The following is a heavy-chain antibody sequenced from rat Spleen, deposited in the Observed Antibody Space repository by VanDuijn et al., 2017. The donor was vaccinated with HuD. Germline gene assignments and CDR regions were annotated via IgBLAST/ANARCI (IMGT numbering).Heavy chain of an antibody. J-gene: IGHJ3*01. Sequence: QVQLKESGPGLVQPSQTLSLTCTVSGFSLSSHGVIWVRQPPGKGLEWMGVIWGDGRTDYNSVLKSRLSISRDTSKSQVFLKMNSLQTDDTAIYFCTRSWGYYYDGSPQWFAYWGQGTLVTVSS. CDR2: IWGDGRT. CDR1: GFSLSSHG. D-gene: IGHD1-12*03. CDR3: TRSWGYYYDGSPQWFAY. V-gene: IGHV2-13*01.